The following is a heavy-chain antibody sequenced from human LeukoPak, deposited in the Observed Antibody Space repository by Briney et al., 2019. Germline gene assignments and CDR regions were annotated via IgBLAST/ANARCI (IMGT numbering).Heavy chain of an antibody. CDR1: GRTLSSYA. CDR2: IIPIFGTA. Sequence: SLKASCNASGRTLSSYAISWVRQAPGQGLECMGRIIPIFGTANYAQKLQGRVTITTDESTSTAYMELSSLRSEDTAVYYCARNPYDILTGYGYYFDYWGQGTLVTVSS. J-gene: IGHJ4*02. CDR3: ARNPYDILTGYGYYFDY. V-gene: IGHV1-69*05. D-gene: IGHD3-9*01.